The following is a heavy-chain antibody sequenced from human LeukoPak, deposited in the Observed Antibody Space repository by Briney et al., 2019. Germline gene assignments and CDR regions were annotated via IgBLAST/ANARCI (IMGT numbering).Heavy chain of an antibody. CDR2: MNPNSGNT. CDR1: GYTFTSYD. D-gene: IGHD3-10*01. CDR3: ARGPSITMVRGVKFGWFDP. J-gene: IGHJ5*02. V-gene: IGHV1-8*01. Sequence: ASVKVSCKASGYTFTSYDINWVRQATGQGREWMGWMNPNSGNTGYAQKFQGRVSMTRNASISTAYMELSSMRSEDTAVYYCARGPSITMVRGVKFGWFDPWGQGTLVTVSS.